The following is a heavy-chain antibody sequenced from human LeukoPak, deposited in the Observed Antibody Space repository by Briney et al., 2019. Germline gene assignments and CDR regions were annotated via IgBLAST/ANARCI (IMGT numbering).Heavy chain of an antibody. CDR2: IYPADSAT. J-gene: IGHJ3*02. D-gene: IGHD5-24*01. CDR1: GYRFTNYW. CDR3: ARSPRDGYHDAFDI. Sequence: PGESLRISSKGSGYRFTNYWITGLRQMPGKGLNGLGLIYPADSATKYSPSLQGQVTISADKSITTAYLQWSSLKASDTAMYYCARSPRDGYHDAFDIWGQGTMVTVSS. V-gene: IGHV5-51*01.